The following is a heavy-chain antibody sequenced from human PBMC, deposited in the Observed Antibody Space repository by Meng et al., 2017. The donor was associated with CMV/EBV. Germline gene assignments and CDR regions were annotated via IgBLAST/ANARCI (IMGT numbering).Heavy chain of an antibody. J-gene: IGHJ6*02. Sequence: GESLKISCAASGFTVSSHYMSWVRRAPGKGLEWVSVIYSGGSTYYADSVKGRFTISRDNSKNTLYLQMNSLRAEDTAVYYCAATYYDFWRYGMDVWGQGTTVTVSS. D-gene: IGHD3-3*01. CDR3: AATYYDFWRYGMDV. CDR2: IYSGGST. V-gene: IGHV3-53*01. CDR1: GFTVSSHY.